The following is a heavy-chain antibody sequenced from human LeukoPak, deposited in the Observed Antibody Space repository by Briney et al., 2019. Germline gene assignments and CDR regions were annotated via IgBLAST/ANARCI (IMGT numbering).Heavy chain of an antibody. CDR2: IYSDGRT. J-gene: IGHJ4*02. Sequence: PGGSLRLSCVASGFTVSSNYMSWVRQAPGKGLEWVSVIYSDGRTYYADSVKGRFTISRDNSKNTLYLQMNSLRAEDTAVYYCARAPGGTQASSGYFDYWGQGTLVTVSS. V-gene: IGHV3-53*01. CDR1: GFTVSSNY. CDR3: ARAPGGTQASSGYFDY. D-gene: IGHD3-22*01.